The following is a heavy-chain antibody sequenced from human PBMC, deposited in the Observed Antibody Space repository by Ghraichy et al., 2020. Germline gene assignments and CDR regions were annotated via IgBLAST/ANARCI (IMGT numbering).Heavy chain of an antibody. V-gene: IGHV3-23*01. CDR2: ISGSGGST. Sequence: GESLNISCAASGFTFSSYAMSWVRQAPGKGLEWVSAISGSGGSTYYADSVKGRFTISRDNSKNTLYLQMNSLRAEDTAVYYCAKDRSYYDSSGPQDLCDYWGQGTWSPSLQ. J-gene: IGHJ4*02. CDR1: GFTFSSYA. CDR3: AKDRSYYDSSGPQDLCDY. D-gene: IGHD3-22*01.